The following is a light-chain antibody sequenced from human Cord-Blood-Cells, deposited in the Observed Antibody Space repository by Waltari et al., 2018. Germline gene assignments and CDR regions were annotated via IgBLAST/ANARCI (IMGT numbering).Light chain of an antibody. V-gene: IGLV3-19*01. Sequence: SSELTQDPAVSVALGQTVRITCQGDSLRSYYASWYEQKPGQAPVFVIFGKNNRPSGIPDRFAGSSSEKKAPLPITGAQAEEEPDNSCNSRDSSGNHGVFGGWTKLTVL. J-gene: IGLJ2*01. CDR2: GKN. CDR1: SLRSYY. CDR3: NSRDSSGNHGV.